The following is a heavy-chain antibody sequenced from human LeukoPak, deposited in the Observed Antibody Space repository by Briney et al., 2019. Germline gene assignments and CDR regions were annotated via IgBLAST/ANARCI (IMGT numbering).Heavy chain of an antibody. V-gene: IGHV3-48*03. CDR3: VPPAAGLHRTISTEYFQH. D-gene: IGHD6-13*01. Sequence: PGGSLRLSCAAAGLTFDSYDMYWVRQSPGKGPEWVSYIRASGISIKYADSVKGRFTISRDNAKNLVYLQMDSLRAEDTAVYYCVPPAAGLHRTISTEYFQHWGQGTPVIVSS. J-gene: IGHJ1*01. CDR2: IRASGISI. CDR1: GLTFDSYD.